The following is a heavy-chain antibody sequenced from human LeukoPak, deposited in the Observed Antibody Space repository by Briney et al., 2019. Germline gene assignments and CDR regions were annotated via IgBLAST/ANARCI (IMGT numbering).Heavy chain of an antibody. V-gene: IGHV3-23*01. D-gene: IGHD3-10*01. CDR2: ISGSGGST. CDR3: AKDEYYYGSGSPDYYYYYGMGV. CDR1: GFTFGDYA. Sequence: HTGGSLRLSCTASGFTFGDYAMSWVRQAPGKGLEWVSAISGSGGSTYYADSVKGRFTISRDNSKNTLYLQMNSLRAEDTAVYYCAKDEYYYGSGSPDYYYYYGMGVWGQGTTVTVSS. J-gene: IGHJ6*02.